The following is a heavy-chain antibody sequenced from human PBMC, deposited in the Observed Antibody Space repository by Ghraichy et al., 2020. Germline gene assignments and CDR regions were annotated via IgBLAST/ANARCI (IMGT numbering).Heavy chain of an antibody. CDR2: INHSGST. CDR3: ATRRDGYAY. V-gene: IGHV4-34*01. D-gene: IGHD5-24*01. CDR1: GGSFSGYY. Sequence: SETLSLTCAVYGGSFSGYYWSWIRQPPGKGLEWIGEINHSGSTNYNPSLKSRVTISVDTSKNQFSLKLSSVTAADTAVYYCATRRDGYAYWGQGTLVTVSS. J-gene: IGHJ4*02.